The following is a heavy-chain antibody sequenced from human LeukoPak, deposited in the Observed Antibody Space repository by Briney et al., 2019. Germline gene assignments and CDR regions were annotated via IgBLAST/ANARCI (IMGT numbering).Heavy chain of an antibody. CDR1: GYTFTSYD. D-gene: IGHD3-22*01. V-gene: IGHV1-8*01. CDR3: ARVAPSHITMIVVDIFDY. CDR2: MNPNSGNT. Sequence: GASVKVSCKASGYTFTSYDINWVRQATGQGLEWMGWMNPNSGNTGYAQKFQGRVTMTRNTSISTAYMELSSLRSEDTAVYYCARVAPSHITMIVVDIFDYWGQGTLVTVSS. J-gene: IGHJ4*02.